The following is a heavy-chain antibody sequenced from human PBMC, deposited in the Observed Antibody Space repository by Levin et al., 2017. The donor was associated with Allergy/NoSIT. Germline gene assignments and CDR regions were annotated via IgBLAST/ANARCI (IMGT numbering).Heavy chain of an antibody. Sequence: GGSLRLSCAASGFTFSGSAMHWVRQPSGKGLEWVGRIRSKTNSYATAYAASVKGRFTISRDDSKNTAFLQMNSLKTEDTAVYYCVTGDYYGYWGQGTLVTVSS. V-gene: IGHV3-73*01. CDR3: VTGDYYGY. CDR1: GFTFSGSA. D-gene: IGHD4-17*01. CDR2: IRSKTNSYAT. J-gene: IGHJ4*02.